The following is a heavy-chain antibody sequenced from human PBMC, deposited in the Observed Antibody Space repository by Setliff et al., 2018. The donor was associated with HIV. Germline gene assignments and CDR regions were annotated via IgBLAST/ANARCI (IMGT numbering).Heavy chain of an antibody. CDR3: ARVAMVRGVIPPDFDYYYYYMDV. Sequence: SETLSLTCTVSGDSISTDYWTWIRQPPGKGLEWIGYIYNSASTSYNPSLKSRVTMSVDTSKNQFSLKLSSVTAADTAVYYCARVAMVRGVIPPDFDYYYYYMDVWGKGTTVTVSS. D-gene: IGHD3-10*01. CDR1: GDSISTDY. J-gene: IGHJ6*03. V-gene: IGHV4-59*12. CDR2: IYNSAST.